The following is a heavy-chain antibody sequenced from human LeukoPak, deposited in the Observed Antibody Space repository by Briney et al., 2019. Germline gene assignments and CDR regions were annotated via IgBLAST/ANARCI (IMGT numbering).Heavy chain of an antibody. J-gene: IGHJ3*02. V-gene: IGHV3-23*01. D-gene: IGHD1-1*01. CDR3: AKSLFTSATGTGRAFHI. CDR2: ISASGDVT. Sequence: GGSLRLSCAASGFTFSKFPMGWFRQAPGRGLEWVSAISASGDVTFYADSLRGRFTISRDNSKSTLYLQMNGLRAEDTAIFYCAKSLFTSATGTGRAFHIWGQGTRVTVSS. CDR1: GFTFSKFP.